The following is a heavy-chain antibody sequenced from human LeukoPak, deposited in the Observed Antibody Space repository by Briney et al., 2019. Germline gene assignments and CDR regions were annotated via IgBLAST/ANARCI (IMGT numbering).Heavy chain of an antibody. CDR2: INQDGSEK. CDR1: GFTFSSYW. CDR3: ARMCSGGSCYQY. J-gene: IGHJ4*02. D-gene: IGHD2-15*01. Sequence: GGSLRLSCVASGFTFSSYWMSWVRQAPGKGLEWVANINQDGSEKFYVDSVKGRFTISRDNAKNSLYLQMNSRRAEDTAVYYCARMCSGGSCYQYWGQGTLVTVSS. V-gene: IGHV3-7*01.